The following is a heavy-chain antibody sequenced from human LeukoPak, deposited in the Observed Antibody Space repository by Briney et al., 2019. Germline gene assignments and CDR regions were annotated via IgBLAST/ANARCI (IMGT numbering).Heavy chain of an antibody. CDR1: GFTFSSYA. CDR3: ARDRMLAPDY. V-gene: IGHV3-30-3*01. J-gene: IGHJ4*02. Sequence: GGSLRLSCAASGFTFSSYAMPWVRQAPGKGLEWVAVISYDGSNKYYADSVKGRFTISRDNSKNTLYLQMNSLRAEDTAVYYCARDRMLAPDYWGQGTLVTVSS. CDR2: ISYDGSNK. D-gene: IGHD3-10*02.